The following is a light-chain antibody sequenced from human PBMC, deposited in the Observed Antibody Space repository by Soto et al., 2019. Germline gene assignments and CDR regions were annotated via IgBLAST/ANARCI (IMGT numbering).Light chain of an antibody. J-gene: IGLJ2*01. Sequence: QSALTQPPSASGSPGQSVTISCTGTSSDVGGYNYVSWYQHHPDKAPKLIIYEVYKRPSGVPDRFSGSKSGNTASLTVSGLQAEDEAEYYCSSYAASDSFMVFGGGTKVTVL. CDR3: SSYAASDSFMV. CDR2: EVY. V-gene: IGLV2-8*01. CDR1: SSDVGGYNY.